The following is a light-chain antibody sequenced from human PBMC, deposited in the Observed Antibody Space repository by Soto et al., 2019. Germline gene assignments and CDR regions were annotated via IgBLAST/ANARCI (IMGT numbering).Light chain of an antibody. CDR3: QQSYSTPLT. CDR1: QSISNY. V-gene: IGKV1-39*01. Sequence: IQMTQSPSSLFAFVGDRVTITCRASQSISNYLNWYQQKPGKAPKLLIYAASSLQSGVPSRFSGSGSGTDFTLTISSLQPEDFATYYCQQSYSTPLTFGGGTKVEI. J-gene: IGKJ4*01. CDR2: AAS.